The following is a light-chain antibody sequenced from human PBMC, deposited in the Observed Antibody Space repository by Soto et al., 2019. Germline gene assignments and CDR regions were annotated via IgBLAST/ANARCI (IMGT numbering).Light chain of an antibody. Sequence: QSALTQPPSASGSPGQSVTISCTGTSSDVGGYNYVSWYQQHPGKAPKLMIYEVSKRPSGVPDRFSGSKSGNTASLTVSGLEDEDEADYYCCSYADSNILVFGAGTKLTVL. CDR2: EVS. V-gene: IGLV2-8*01. J-gene: IGLJ2*01. CDR1: SSDVGGYNY. CDR3: CSYADSNILV.